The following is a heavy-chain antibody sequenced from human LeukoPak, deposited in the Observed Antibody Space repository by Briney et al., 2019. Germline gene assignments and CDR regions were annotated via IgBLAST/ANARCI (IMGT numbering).Heavy chain of an antibody. J-gene: IGHJ4*02. V-gene: IGHV3-53*01. CDR3: ARGIWFGVDY. CDR2: IYSSGST. Sequence: GGSLRLSCAASGFTVSSNYMSWVRQAPGKGLEWVSIIYSSGSTYYAHSVKGRFTISRDNSKNTVYLQMNSLRTEDTAVYYCARGIWFGVDYWGQGTLVTVSS. CDR1: GFTVSSNY. D-gene: IGHD3-10*01.